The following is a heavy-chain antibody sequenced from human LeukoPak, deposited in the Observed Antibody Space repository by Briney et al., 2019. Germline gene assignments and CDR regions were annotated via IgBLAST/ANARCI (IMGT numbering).Heavy chain of an antibody. CDR1: GFTFSNFG. Sequence: GGSLRLSCAASGFTFSNFGMHRVRQTPGKGLECVAVISYDGSNTYYADSVKGRFTISRDNSKSTLSLQLSSLGVEDTAVYYCAKERCSGSACYIFDSWDQGTLVIVSA. CDR2: ISYDGSNT. CDR3: AKERCSGSACYIFDS. D-gene: IGHD2-21*02. J-gene: IGHJ4*02. V-gene: IGHV3-30*18.